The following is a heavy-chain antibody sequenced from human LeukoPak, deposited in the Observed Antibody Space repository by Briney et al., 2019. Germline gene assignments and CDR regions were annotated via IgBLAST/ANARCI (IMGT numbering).Heavy chain of an antibody. CDR1: GLHFSNFW. CDR3: PVSRLRAAYDI. Sequence: GGSLTLSCAVSGLHFSNFWVAWVRQAPGKGLEWVANVNQDGSKKYYVDSVKGRFTISRDNAESSLYLQMKSLRVEDTAVYSCPVSRLRAAYDIWGQGTVVSVSS. J-gene: IGHJ3*02. D-gene: IGHD4-17*01. CDR2: VNQDGSKK. V-gene: IGHV3-7*01.